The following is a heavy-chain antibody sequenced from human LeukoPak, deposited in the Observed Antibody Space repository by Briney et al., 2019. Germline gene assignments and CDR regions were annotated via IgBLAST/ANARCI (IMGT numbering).Heavy chain of an antibody. CDR3: ARDAGSCASTSCYAKY. CDR2: INPNSGDT. Sequence: GASVKVSCKASGYTFTGYYVHWLRQAPGQGPEWMGWINPNSGDTNSAQKFQGRVTMTRDTSLSTAYMELSGLACDDTAVYYCARDAGSCASTSCYAKYWGQGTLVTVSS. D-gene: IGHD2-2*01. J-gene: IGHJ4*02. V-gene: IGHV1-2*02. CDR1: GYTFTGYY.